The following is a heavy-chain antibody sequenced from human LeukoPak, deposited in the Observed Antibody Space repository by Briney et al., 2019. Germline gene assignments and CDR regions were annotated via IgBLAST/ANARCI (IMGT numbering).Heavy chain of an antibody. Sequence: SGGSLRLSCAASGFTFSSYEMNWVRQAPGKGLEWLSYISSSGSTIYYADSVKGRFTISRDNAKNSLYLQMNSLRAEDTAVYYCARDGGEWELDYWGQGTLVTVST. CDR2: ISSSGSTI. CDR1: GFTFSSYE. CDR3: ARDGGEWELDY. V-gene: IGHV3-48*03. D-gene: IGHD1-26*01. J-gene: IGHJ4*02.